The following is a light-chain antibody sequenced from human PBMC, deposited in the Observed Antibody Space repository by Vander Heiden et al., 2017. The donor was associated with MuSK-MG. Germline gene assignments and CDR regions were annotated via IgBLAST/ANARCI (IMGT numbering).Light chain of an antibody. V-gene: IGLV1-51*02. Sequence: QSVLTQPPSVSAAPGQKVTISCSGSSSNIGNNYVSWYQQLPGTAPNLLIYENNKRPSGIPDRVSGSKSGTSATLGITGLQTGDEADYYCGTWDSSLSAGVFGGGTKLTVL. CDR3: GTWDSSLSAGV. CDR2: ENN. J-gene: IGLJ2*01. CDR1: SSNIGNNY.